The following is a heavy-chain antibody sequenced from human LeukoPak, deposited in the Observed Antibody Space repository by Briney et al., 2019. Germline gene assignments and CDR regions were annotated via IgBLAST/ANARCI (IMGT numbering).Heavy chain of an antibody. CDR3: ARHGDSGYDLDNYYFDY. J-gene: IGHJ4*02. CDR1: GFTFSSYS. D-gene: IGHD5-12*01. CDR2: ISSASGSI. Sequence: PGGSLRLSCAASGFTFSSYSMNWVRQAPGKGLEWVSYISSASGSIYYADSVKGRFTISRDNAKNSLFLQMNSLGAEDTAVYYCARHGDSGYDLDNYYFDYWGQGTLVTVSS. V-gene: IGHV3-48*04.